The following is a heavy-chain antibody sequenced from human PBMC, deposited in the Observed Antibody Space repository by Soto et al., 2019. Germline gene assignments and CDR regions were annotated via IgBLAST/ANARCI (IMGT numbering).Heavy chain of an antibody. CDR1: GFNFDDHG. Sequence: GGSLRFSCATSGFNFDDHGMHWVRQARGEGLEWVYLISWGRISIYYADSVSGWFTISRGNIRNSLTLQMVSLIGEDSAIYYSAKDSERKLHSYGMDVCGQGTTVTVSS. D-gene: IGHD1-1*01. V-gene: IGHV3-43D*04. CDR3: AKDSERKLHSYGMDV. CDR2: ISWGRISI. J-gene: IGHJ6*02.